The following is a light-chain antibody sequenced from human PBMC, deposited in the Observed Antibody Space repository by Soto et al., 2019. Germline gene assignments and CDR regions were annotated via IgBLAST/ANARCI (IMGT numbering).Light chain of an antibody. CDR2: DVN. V-gene: IGLV2-8*01. CDR1: SSDVGGYNY. J-gene: IGLJ2*01. CDR3: SSHAGGQNVV. Sequence: QSALTQPASVSGSPGQSITISCTGTSSDVGGYNYVSWYQQHPGKAPKVMIYDVNKRPSGVPDRFSGSKSGNTASLTVSGLQAEDEGDYYCSSHAGGQNVVFGGGTKPTVL.